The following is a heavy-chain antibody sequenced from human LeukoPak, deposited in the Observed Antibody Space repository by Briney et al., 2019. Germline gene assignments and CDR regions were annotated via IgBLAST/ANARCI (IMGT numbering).Heavy chain of an antibody. CDR2: IYYSGST. D-gene: IGHD3-10*01. CDR1: GGSISSYY. Sequence: WETLSLTCTVSGGSISSYYWSWIRQPPGKGLEWIGYIYYSGSTNYNPSLKSRVTISVDTSKNQFSLKLSSVTAADTAVYYCARRRITMVRGVIGGRIFDYWGQGTLVTVSS. J-gene: IGHJ4*02. CDR3: ARRRITMVRGVIGGRIFDY. V-gene: IGHV4-59*01.